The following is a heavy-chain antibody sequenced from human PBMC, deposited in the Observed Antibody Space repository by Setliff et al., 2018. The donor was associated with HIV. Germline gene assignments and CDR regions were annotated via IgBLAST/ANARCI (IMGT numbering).Heavy chain of an antibody. CDR2: SHSDGNT. J-gene: IGHJ5*02. D-gene: IGHD5-12*01. V-gene: IGHV4-61*02. CDR3: AREGPRGDGYNPAAFDP. Sequence: SETLSLTCTVSGASISYGGHYWSWIRQPAGKGLEWIGRSHSDGNTNYNPSLKSRLTISVDTSKNQLSLKLTSVTAADTAVYYCAREGPRGDGYNPAAFDPWGQGTLVTVSS. CDR1: GASISYGGHY.